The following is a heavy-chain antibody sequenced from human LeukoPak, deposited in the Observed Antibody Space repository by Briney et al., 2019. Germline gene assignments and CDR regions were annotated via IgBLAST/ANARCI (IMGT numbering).Heavy chain of an antibody. CDR2: IYYSGST. V-gene: IGHV4-59*06. Sequence: SETLSLTCTVSGGSISSYYWSWIRQHPGKGLEWIGYIYYSGSTYYNPSLKSRVTISVDTSKNQFSLKLSSVTAADTAVYHCARDRYYGSGRVGYYYGMDVWGQGTTVTVSS. D-gene: IGHD3-10*01. CDR3: ARDRYYGSGRVGYYYGMDV. J-gene: IGHJ6*02. CDR1: GGSISSYY.